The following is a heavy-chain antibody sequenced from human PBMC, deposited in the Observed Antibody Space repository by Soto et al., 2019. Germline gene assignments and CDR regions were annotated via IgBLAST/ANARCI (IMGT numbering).Heavy chain of an antibody. J-gene: IGHJ4*02. CDR2: ISAST. CDR3: VIRMYSTRWYYLDF. CDR1: GFTVSSYA. V-gene: IGHV3-23*01. Sequence: EMHLLESGGGLVQAGGSLRLSCAASGFTVSSYALNWVRQAPGKGLEWVSGISASTYYADSVKGRFTISRDTSKNTLYLQMNSLTPEDTAIKLCVIRMYSTRWYYLDFWGQGTLVTVSS. D-gene: IGHD6-13*01.